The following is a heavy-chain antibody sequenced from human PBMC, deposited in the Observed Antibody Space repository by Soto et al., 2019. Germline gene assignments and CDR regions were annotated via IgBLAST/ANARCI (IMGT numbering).Heavy chain of an antibody. D-gene: IGHD3-16*01. CDR3: ATRPLLRGAP. V-gene: IGHV3-53*01. J-gene: IGHJ3*01. CDR1: GFTFSSND. CDR2: IWTSGST. Sequence: EVQLVESGGGVIQPGGSLRLSCEASGFTFSSNDMNWVRQAPGKGLEWVSLIWTSGSTAYADSVKGRFTISRDNSKSALYLHMISLRAEDTAVYYCATRPLLRGAPWGQGTMVTVSS.